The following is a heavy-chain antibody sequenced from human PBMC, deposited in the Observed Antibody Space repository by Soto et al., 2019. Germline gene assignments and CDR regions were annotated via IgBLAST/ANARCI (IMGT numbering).Heavy chain of an antibody. Sequence: QVQLVESGGGVVQPGSSLRLSCAASGFTFSAYAMQWVRQAPGKGLEWVAVVSSEGGTQFYADSVKGRFTISRDNSKNSLYLQMSSLTTEEAAIYYCAREKYYSGDVIGNLDLWGSGTLVTVSS. J-gene: IGHJ2*01. CDR3: AREKYYSGDVIGNLDL. CDR1: GFTFSAYA. CDR2: VSSEGGTQ. D-gene: IGHD5-12*01. V-gene: IGHV3-30-3*01.